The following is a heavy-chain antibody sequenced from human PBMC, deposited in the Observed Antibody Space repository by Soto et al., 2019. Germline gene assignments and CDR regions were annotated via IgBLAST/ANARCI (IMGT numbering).Heavy chain of an antibody. V-gene: IGHV4-61*01. D-gene: IGHD3-16*01. Sequence: NPSEPLSLTCTVSGGSVSSGSDYWSWIRQPPGKGLEWIGYMYYSGSANYNPSLKSRVTISVDTSKNQFSLKLSSVTAADTAVYYCAREPPQNASSVFRLDDWGKGITVTVYS. CDR3: AREPPQNASSVFRLDD. CDR1: GGSVSSGSDY. CDR2: MYYSGSA. J-gene: IGHJ6*04.